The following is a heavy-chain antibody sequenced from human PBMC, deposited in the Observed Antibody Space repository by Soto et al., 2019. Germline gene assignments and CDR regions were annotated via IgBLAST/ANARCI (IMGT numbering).Heavy chain of an antibody. CDR2: INWNGGST. V-gene: IGHV3-20*04. D-gene: IGHD3-22*01. CDR1: GFTFDDYG. CDR3: AREYYYDSSGYYDFDY. J-gene: IGHJ4*02. Sequence: GGSLRLSCAASGFTFDDYGMSWVRQAPGKGLEWVSGINWNGGSTGYADSVKGRFTISRDNAKNSLYLQMNSLRAEDTALYYCAREYYYDSSGYYDFDYWGQGTLVTVSS.